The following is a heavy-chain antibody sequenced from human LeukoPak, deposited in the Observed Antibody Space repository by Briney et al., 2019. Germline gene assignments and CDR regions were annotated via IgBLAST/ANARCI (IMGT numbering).Heavy chain of an antibody. Sequence: TETLSLTCTVSDGSISSYYWSWIRQPAGKGLEWIGRIYTSGSTNYNPSLKSRVTMSVDTSKNQFSLKLSSVTAADTAVYYCARETRWVANFDFWGQGTLVTVSS. CDR2: IYTSGST. D-gene: IGHD2-15*01. CDR3: ARETRWVANFDF. J-gene: IGHJ4*02. V-gene: IGHV4-4*07. CDR1: DGSISSYY.